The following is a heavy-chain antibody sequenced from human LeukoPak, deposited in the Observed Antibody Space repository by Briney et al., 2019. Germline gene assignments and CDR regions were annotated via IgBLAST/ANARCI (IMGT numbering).Heavy chain of an antibody. CDR1: GYTFTSYA. Sequence: GASVKVSCKASGYTFTSYAMHWVRQAPGQRLEWMGWINAGNGNTKYSQKFQGRVTITRDTSASTAYMELSSLRSEDTAVYYCARDRSRRGYYDSSGYYSYWGQGTLVTVSS. CDR3: ARDRSRRGYYDSSGYYSY. CDR2: INAGNGNT. J-gene: IGHJ4*02. V-gene: IGHV1-3*01. D-gene: IGHD3-22*01.